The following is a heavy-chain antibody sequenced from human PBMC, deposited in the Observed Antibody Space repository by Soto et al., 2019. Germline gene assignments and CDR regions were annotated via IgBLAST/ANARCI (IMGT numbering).Heavy chain of an antibody. CDR1: GGTFSSYA. CDR2: IIPIFGTA. D-gene: IGHD3-22*01. CDR3: ARDKRPQYYYDSSGYSLDY. Sequence: QVQLVQSGAEVKKPGSSVKVSCKASGGTFSSYAISWVRQAPGQGLEWMGGIIPIFGTANYAQKFQGRVTITADESTSTAYMELSSLRSEDTAVYYFARDKRPQYYYDSSGYSLDYWGQGTLVTVSS. V-gene: IGHV1-69*01. J-gene: IGHJ4*02.